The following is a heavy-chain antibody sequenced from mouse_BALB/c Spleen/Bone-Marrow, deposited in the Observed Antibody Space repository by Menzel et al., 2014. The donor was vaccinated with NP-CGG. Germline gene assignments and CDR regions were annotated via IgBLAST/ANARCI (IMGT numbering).Heavy chain of an antibody. Sequence: EVKLMESGGDLVKPGGSLKLSCAASGFTSSTYGMSWVRQTPDKRLEWVATISSGGGYTYYPDSVKGRFTISRDNANNALYLQMSSLKSEDTAMYYCTRQRNWDHYAMDYWGQGTSVTVSS. J-gene: IGHJ4*01. V-gene: IGHV5-6*01. CDR1: GFTSSTYG. CDR3: TRQRNWDHYAMDY. CDR2: ISSGGGYT. D-gene: IGHD4-1*01.